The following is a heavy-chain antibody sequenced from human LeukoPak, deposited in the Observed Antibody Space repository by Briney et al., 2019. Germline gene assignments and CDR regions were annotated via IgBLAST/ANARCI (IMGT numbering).Heavy chain of an antibody. J-gene: IGHJ4*02. CDR3: ARHGGGGESYPRVFDY. CDR1: SGSISPYY. Sequence: SETLSLTCTVSSGSISPYYWSWIRQPPGKGLEWIGYIYYSGSTNYNPSLKSRVTISVDTSKNQFSLKLSSVTAADTAVYYCARHGGGGESYPRVFDYWGRGNLVTVSS. V-gene: IGHV4-59*08. CDR2: IYYSGST. D-gene: IGHD1-26*01.